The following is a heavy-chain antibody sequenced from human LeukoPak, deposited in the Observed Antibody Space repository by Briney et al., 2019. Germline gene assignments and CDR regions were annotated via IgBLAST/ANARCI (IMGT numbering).Heavy chain of an antibody. V-gene: IGHV4-59*05. CDR1: GGSISRYY. J-gene: IGHJ4*02. CDR3: ARQMNTVTADY. Sequence: SETLSLTCTVSGGSISRYYWSWIRQPPGKGLEWIGSIFYSGSTYYNPSLNSRVTISIDTSKNQFSLRLSSVTAADTAVYYCARQMNTVTADYWGQGTLVTVSS. CDR2: IFYSGST. D-gene: IGHD4-17*01.